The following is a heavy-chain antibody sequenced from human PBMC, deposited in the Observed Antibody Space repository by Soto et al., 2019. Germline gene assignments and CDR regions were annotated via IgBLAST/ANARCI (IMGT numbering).Heavy chain of an antibody. V-gene: IGHV3-33*01. J-gene: IGHJ4*02. CDR2: MWFDGKHQ. CDR3: ARWTYDDSSGYYYVFDY. D-gene: IGHD3-22*01. CDR1: GFTFSTYG. Sequence: QVQLVESGGGVVQPGRSLRLSCAASGFTFSTYGMHWVRQAPGKGLEWVAVMWFDGKHQYYADSVKGRFTISRDNSKNTLYLQMNSLRADDTALYYCARWTYDDSSGYYYVFDYWGQGTLVTVSS.